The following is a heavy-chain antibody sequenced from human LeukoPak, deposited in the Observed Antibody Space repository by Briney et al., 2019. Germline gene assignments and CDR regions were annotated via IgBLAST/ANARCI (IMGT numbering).Heavy chain of an antibody. D-gene: IGHD4-17*01. CDR2: IYHSGST. CDR3: ARVVDGDYGDDAFDI. CDR1: GYSISSGYY. J-gene: IGHJ3*02. Sequence: SETLSLTCTVSGYSISSGYYWGWIRQPPGKGLEWSGSIYHSGSTYYNPSLKSRVTISVDTSKNQFSLKLSSVTAADTAVYYCARVVDGDYGDDAFDIWGQGTMVTVSS. V-gene: IGHV4-38-2*02.